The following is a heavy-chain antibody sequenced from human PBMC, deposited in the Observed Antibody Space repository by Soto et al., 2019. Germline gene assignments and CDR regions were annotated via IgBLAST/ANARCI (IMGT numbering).Heavy chain of an antibody. Sequence: QVHLVESGGGVVQPGRSLRLSCAASGFIFSNYVMYWVRPATGKGLEWVAFMSYDGTTKSSADSVKGRFTSSRDNSKNTLYLQMNSLRPEDTGVYYCAREVLCSLYFDYWGQGTLVTVSS. V-gene: IGHV3-30-3*01. CDR2: MSYDGTTK. CDR1: GFIFSNYV. J-gene: IGHJ4*02. D-gene: IGHD3-10*02. CDR3: AREVLCSLYFDY.